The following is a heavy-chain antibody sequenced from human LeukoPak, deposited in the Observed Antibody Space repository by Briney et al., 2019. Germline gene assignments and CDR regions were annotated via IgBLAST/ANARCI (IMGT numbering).Heavy chain of an antibody. D-gene: IGHD4-17*01. CDR2: IYSGGST. CDR3: AKGGASVTRYVDY. V-gene: IGHV3-53*05. Sequence: GGSLRLSCAASGFTVSSNYMSWVRQAPGKGLEWVSIIYSGGSTFYADSVKGRFTISRDNSKNTLYLQMNSLRPEDTAVYYCAKGGASVTRYVDYWGQGTLVTVSS. CDR1: GFTVSSNY. J-gene: IGHJ4*02.